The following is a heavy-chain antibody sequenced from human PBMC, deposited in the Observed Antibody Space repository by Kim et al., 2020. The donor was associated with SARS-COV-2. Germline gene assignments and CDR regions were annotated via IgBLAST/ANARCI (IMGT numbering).Heavy chain of an antibody. J-gene: IGHJ4*02. D-gene: IGHD3-16*01. CDR2: IAWDDDK. Sequence: SGPTLVKPTQTLTLTCTFSGFSLSTSGMCVSWIRQPPGKALEWLALIAWDDDKYYSTSLKTRLTISKDTSKNQVVLIMTNMAPVDTATYYCVRRRRSGSYADFDYWGLRTLVTVSS. CDR3: VRRRRSGSYADFDY. V-gene: IGHV2-70*01. CDR1: GFSLSTSGMC.